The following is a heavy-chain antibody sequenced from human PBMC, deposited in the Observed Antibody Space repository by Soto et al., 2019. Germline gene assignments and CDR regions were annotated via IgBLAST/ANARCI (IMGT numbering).Heavy chain of an antibody. CDR1: GGCVSSGSYY. Sequence: PSDTLYLTCTVSGGCVSSGSYYWSWIRQPPGKGLEWIGYIYYSGSTNYNPSLKSRVTISVDTSKNQFSLKLSSVTAADTAVYYCARGRYDILTGRDYFDYWGQGTLVTVSS. V-gene: IGHV4-61*01. D-gene: IGHD3-9*01. J-gene: IGHJ4*02. CDR2: IYYSGST. CDR3: ARGRYDILTGRDYFDY.